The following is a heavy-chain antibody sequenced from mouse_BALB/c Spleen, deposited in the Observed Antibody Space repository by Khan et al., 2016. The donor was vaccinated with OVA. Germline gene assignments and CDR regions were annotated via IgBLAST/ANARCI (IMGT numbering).Heavy chain of an antibody. Sequence: QVQLKESGAELARPWASVNLSCTASGYTFTSYTIHWIKLRPGQGLEWIGYINPSNGYTNYNQKFKDKATLTADKSSTTAYMELSSLTSDDSALYNCVRDGAYHRNDGWFAYWGQGTLVTVSA. D-gene: IGHD2-14*01. V-gene: IGHV1-4*01. CDR3: VRDGAYHRNDGWFAY. CDR2: INPSNGYT. CDR1: GYTFTSYT. J-gene: IGHJ3*01.